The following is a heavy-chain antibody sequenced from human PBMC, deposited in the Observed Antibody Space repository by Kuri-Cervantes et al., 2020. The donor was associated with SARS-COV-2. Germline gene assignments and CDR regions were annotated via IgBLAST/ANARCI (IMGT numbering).Heavy chain of an antibody. CDR2: ISSSSSYI. Sequence: GESLKISCAASGFTFSSYSMNWVRQAPGKGLEWVSSISSSSSYIYYADSAKGRFTISRDNAKNSLYLQMNSLRAEDTAVYYCARVSVAETYYDFWSGYYYYGMDVWGQGTTVTVSS. V-gene: IGHV3-21*01. CDR1: GFTFSSYS. CDR3: ARVSVAETYYDFWSGYYYYGMDV. J-gene: IGHJ6*02. D-gene: IGHD3-3*01.